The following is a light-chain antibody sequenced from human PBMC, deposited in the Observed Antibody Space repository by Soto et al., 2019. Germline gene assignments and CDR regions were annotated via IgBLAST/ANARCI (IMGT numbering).Light chain of an antibody. V-gene: IGKV3-20*01. CDR3: QFYGDPPKT. J-gene: IGKJ1*01. CDR2: DAS. CDR1: QSVSARF. Sequence: ELVLTQSPDTLSLSPGERTTLSCRASQSVSARFLAWYQHRPGQAPRLLIFDASTRATGIQDLFTGRGSGTDFTLTISRLEPEDFAVYYCQFYGDPPKTFGQGTKVDIK.